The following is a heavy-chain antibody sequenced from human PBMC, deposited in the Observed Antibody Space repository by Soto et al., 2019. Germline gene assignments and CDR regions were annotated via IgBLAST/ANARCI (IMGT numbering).Heavy chain of an antibody. CDR1: GGSISSYY. CDR3: ARDPYYDSSGS. V-gene: IGHV4-59*12. CDR2: IYYSGST. D-gene: IGHD3-22*01. J-gene: IGHJ5*02. Sequence: SETLSLTCTVSGGSISSYYWSWIRQPPGKGLEWIGYIYYSGSTNYNPSLKSRVTISVDTSKNQFSLKLSSVTAADTAVYYCARDPYYDSSGSWGPGTLVTVSS.